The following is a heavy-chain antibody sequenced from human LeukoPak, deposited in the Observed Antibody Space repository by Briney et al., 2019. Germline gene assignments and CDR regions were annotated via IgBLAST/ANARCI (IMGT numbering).Heavy chain of an antibody. CDR2: IIPIFGAA. CDR1: GGTFSSYA. CDR3: ARYCGGDCYLDY. D-gene: IGHD2-21*02. V-gene: IGHV1-69*13. J-gene: IGHJ4*02. Sequence: ASVKVSCKASGGTFSSYAISWVRQAPGQGLEWMGGIIPIFGAADYAQKFQGRVTITADESTSTAYMELSSLRSEDTAVYYCARYCGGDCYLDYWGQGTLVTVSS.